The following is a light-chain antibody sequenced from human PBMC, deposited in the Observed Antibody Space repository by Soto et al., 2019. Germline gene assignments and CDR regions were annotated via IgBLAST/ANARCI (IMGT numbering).Light chain of an antibody. Sequence: QSVLTLPPSVSGARGQRVTIACTGSSSNIGAGYDVHWYQQLPGTAPKLLIYGNSNRPSGVPDRFSGSKSGTSASLAITGLQAEDEADYYCQSYDSSLSGVVFGGGTKLTVL. CDR3: QSYDSSLSGVV. J-gene: IGLJ2*01. V-gene: IGLV1-40*01. CDR2: GNS. CDR1: SSNIGAGYD.